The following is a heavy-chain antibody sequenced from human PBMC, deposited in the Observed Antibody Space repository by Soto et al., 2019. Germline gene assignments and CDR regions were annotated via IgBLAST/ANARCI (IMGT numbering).Heavy chain of an antibody. Sequence: ASVKVSCKASGYTFTSHTIHWVRQAPGQSFEWLGWINVGNGNTRSSHKFQDRVTIDRDTSASTVSMEVSSLRSEDTAIYFCARVAMATTTKGIFYYDYWGQGTRVTVS. CDR2: INVGNGNT. D-gene: IGHD2-21*01. CDR3: ARVAMATTTKGIFYYDY. V-gene: IGHV1-3*01. CDR1: GYTFTSHT. J-gene: IGHJ4*02.